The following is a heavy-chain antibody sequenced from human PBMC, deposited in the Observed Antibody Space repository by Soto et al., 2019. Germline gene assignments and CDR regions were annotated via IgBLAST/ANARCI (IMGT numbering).Heavy chain of an antibody. D-gene: IGHD3-16*01. CDR3: AKEMRDVPYMDV. J-gene: IGHJ6*03. V-gene: IGHV4-59*12. Sequence: PSETLSLTCTVSGGSISSYYWSWIRQPPGKGLEWIGYIYYSGSTNYNPSLKSRVTISVDTSKNQFSLKLSSVTAEDTAVYYCAKEMRDVPYMDVWGKGTTVTVSS. CDR1: GGSISSYY. CDR2: IYYSGST.